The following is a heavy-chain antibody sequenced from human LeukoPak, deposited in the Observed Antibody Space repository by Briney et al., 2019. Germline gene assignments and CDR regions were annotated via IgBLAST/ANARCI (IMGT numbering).Heavy chain of an antibody. D-gene: IGHD3-22*01. J-gene: IGHJ4*02. V-gene: IGHV1-3*01. CDR1: GYTFTSYA. CDR2: INAGNGNT. CDR3: AFYDSSGWVDY. Sequence: ASVKVSYKASGYTFTSYAMHWVRQAPGQRLEWMGWINAGNGNTKYSQKFQGRVTITRDTSASTAYMELSSLRSEDTAVYYCAFYDSSGWVDYWGQGTLVTVSS.